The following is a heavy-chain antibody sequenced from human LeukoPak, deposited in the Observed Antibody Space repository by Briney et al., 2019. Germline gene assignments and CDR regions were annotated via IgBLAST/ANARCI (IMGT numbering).Heavy chain of an antibody. J-gene: IGHJ4*02. V-gene: IGHV4-59*02. CDR3: ARFSSDCGETSCYLTY. Sequence: SETLSLTCTVSGGSVNSHFWSWIRQPPRKGLEMIGHIYYNRATTYNPSLRGRVTMSIDVSKNQFSLELTSVTTTDTAVHYCARFSSDCGETSCYLTYWGQGILVTVSS. D-gene: IGHD2-2*01. CDR2: IYYNRAT. CDR1: GGSVNSHF.